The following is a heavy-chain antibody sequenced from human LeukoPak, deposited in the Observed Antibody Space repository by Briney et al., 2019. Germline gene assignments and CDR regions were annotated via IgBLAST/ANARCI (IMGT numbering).Heavy chain of an antibody. J-gene: IGHJ4*02. CDR1: GFTLSNYW. D-gene: IGHD3-22*01. CDR3: ACDSSVLIKGAY. V-gene: IGHV3-7*04. Sequence: GGSLRLSCAASGFTLSNYWMSWVRQAPGKGLEWVANIKHDGSDKYYVDSVKGRFTISRDNAKNWLYLQMNSLRAEDTAVYYCACDSSVLIKGAYWGQGTLVTVSS. CDR2: IKHDGSDK.